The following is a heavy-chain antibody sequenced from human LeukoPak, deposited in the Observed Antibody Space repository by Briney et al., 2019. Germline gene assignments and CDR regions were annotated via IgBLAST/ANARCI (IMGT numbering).Heavy chain of an antibody. V-gene: IGHV4-38-2*02. CDR2: IYHSGST. CDR3: ARSKDILTGYCFDY. Sequence: SETLSLTCIVSGYSVSSNYYCGWIRQPPGKGLECIGSIYHSGSTYYNPSLKSRVTISVDTSKNQSSLKLRSVTAADTAVYYCARSKDILTGYCFDYWGQGTLVTVSS. CDR1: GYSVSSNYY. D-gene: IGHD3-9*01. J-gene: IGHJ4*02.